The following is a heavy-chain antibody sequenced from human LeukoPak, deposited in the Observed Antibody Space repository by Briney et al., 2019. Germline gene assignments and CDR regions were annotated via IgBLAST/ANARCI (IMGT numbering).Heavy chain of an antibody. V-gene: IGHV3-23*01. CDR2: ISGSGGST. J-gene: IGHJ6*02. D-gene: IGHD6-19*01. CDR3: AKDSGYSSGWTRYYYYGMDA. Sequence: GGSLRLSCAASGFTFSSYAVSWVRQAPGKGLEWVSAISGSGGSTYYADSVKGRFTISRDNSKNTLYLQMNSLRAEDTAVYYCAKDSGYSSGWTRYYYYGMDAWGQGTTVTVSS. CDR1: GFTFSSYA.